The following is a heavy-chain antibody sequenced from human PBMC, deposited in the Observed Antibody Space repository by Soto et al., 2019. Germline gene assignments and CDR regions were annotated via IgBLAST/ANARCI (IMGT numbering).Heavy chain of an antibody. J-gene: IGHJ4*02. D-gene: IGHD3-22*01. V-gene: IGHV3-30*18. CDR2: ISYDGSNK. Sequence: GSLRLSCAASGFTFSSYGMHWVRQAPGKGLEWVAVISYDGSNKYYADSVKGRFTISRDNSKNTLYLQMNSLRAEDTAVYYCAKGLKYYYDSSGYYNFDYWGQGTLVTVSS. CDR1: GFTFSSYG. CDR3: AKGLKYYYDSSGYYNFDY.